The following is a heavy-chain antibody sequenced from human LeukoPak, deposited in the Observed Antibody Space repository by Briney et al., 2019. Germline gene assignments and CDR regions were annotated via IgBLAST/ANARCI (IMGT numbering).Heavy chain of an antibody. D-gene: IGHD6-19*01. CDR2: IYPGDSDT. V-gene: IGHV5-51*01. CDR1: GYTFTAYW. Sequence: GESLQISCKGSGYTFTAYWIGWVRQMPGKGLEWMGIIYPGDSDTRYSPSFQGQVTISADKSISTAYLQWNSLKASDTAMYFCARQIRYSSGWYEHWGQGTLVTVSP. CDR3: ARQIRYSSGWYEH. J-gene: IGHJ5*02.